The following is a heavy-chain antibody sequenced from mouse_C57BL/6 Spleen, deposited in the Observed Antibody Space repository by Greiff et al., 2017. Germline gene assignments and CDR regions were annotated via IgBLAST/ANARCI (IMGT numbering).Heavy chain of an antibody. D-gene: IGHD4-1*01. CDR2: INPSTGGT. V-gene: IGHV1-42*01. CDR1: GYSFTGYY. Sequence: EVQLQQSGPELVKPGASVKISCKASGYSFTGYYMNWVKQSPEKSLEWIGEINPSTGGTTYNQKFKAKATLTVDKSSSTAYMQLKSLTSEDSAVYYCARWNWDLDYWGQGTTLTVSS. J-gene: IGHJ2*01. CDR3: ARWNWDLDY.